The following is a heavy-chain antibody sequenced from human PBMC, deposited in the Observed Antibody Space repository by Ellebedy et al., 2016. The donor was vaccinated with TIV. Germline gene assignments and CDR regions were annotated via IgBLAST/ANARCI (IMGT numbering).Heavy chain of an antibody. V-gene: IGHV3-9*01. Sequence: PGGSLRLSCAASGFSLYDFSMHWVRQLPGKGLERVAGINWKGGNIVYADSVKGRLSISRDNAKNSLYLEMNSLRDEDTALYYCVRDVGMNQDAFNIWGQGTMVAVSS. CDR2: INWKGGNI. CDR1: GFSLYDFS. D-gene: IGHD1-14*01. J-gene: IGHJ3*02. CDR3: VRDVGMNQDAFNI.